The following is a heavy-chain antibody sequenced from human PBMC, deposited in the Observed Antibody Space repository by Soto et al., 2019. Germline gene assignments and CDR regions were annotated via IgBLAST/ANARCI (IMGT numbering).Heavy chain of an antibody. CDR2: ISGSGGST. D-gene: IGHD6-13*01. J-gene: IGHJ4*02. CDR3: AKDASSSSWGFYYFDY. Sequence: HPGGSLRLSCAASGFTFSSYAMSWIRQAPGKGLEWVSAISGSGGSTYYADSVKGRFTISRDNSKNTLYLQMNSLRAEDTAVYYCAKDASSSSWGFYYFDYWGQGTLVTVSS. CDR1: GFTFSSYA. V-gene: IGHV3-23*01.